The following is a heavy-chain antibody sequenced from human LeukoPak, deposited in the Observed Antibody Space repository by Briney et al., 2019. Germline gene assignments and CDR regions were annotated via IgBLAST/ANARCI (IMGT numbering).Heavy chain of an antibody. Sequence: GGSLRLSCSASGFTFSDYPMHWVRQAPGQGLECVSTASSRGGNTHYADSVKGRFTISRDNSKNTLYLQMSSLRAEDTAVYYCVKDLDDYPPSDAFDLWGQGTMVSVSS. J-gene: IGHJ3*01. D-gene: IGHD4/OR15-4a*01. CDR2: ASSRGGNT. CDR3: VKDLDDYPPSDAFDL. CDR1: GFTFSDYP. V-gene: IGHV3-64D*06.